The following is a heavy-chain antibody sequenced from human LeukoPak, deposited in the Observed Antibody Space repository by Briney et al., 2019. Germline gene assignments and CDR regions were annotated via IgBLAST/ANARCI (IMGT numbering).Heavy chain of an antibody. CDR1: GFTFSSYA. CDR3: AKVKGFRAHLYYMDV. V-gene: IGHV3-30-3*01. CDR2: ISYDGSNK. Sequence: PGRSLRLSCAASGFTFSSYAMHWVRQAPGKGLEWVAVISYDGSNKYYADSVKGRFTISRDNSKNTLYLQMNSLRAEDTAVYYCAKVKGFRAHLYYMDVWGKGTTVTVSS. J-gene: IGHJ6*03. D-gene: IGHD2-15*01.